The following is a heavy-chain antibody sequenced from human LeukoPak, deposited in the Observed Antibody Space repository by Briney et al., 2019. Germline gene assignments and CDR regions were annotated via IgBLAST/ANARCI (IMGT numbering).Heavy chain of an antibody. Sequence: PGGSLRLSRAVSGIRFSTCSMHWVRRASDKRLEWVAFIRFDDSDKYYADSVKGRFSISRDNSKNTVYLQMNSLRGEDTALYYCAKDAHWIFVDWGEGTLVTVSS. CDR3: AKDAHWIFVD. CDR1: GIRFSTCS. D-gene: IGHD1-1*01. CDR2: IRFDDSDK. J-gene: IGHJ4*02. V-gene: IGHV3-30*02.